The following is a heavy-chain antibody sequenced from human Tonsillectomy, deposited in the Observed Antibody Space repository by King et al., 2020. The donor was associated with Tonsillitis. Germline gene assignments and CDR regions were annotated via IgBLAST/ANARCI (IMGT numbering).Heavy chain of an antibody. J-gene: IGHJ4*02. V-gene: IGHV3-30*18. Sequence: VQLVESGGGVVQPGRSLRLSCAASGFTFSSYGMYWVRQAPGKGLEWVAVISYDGRNKYYVDSVKGRFTISRDNSKNTLYLQMNSLRAEDTAVYYCAKGLSPYYDFWSGLHYWGQGTLVTVSS. D-gene: IGHD3-3*01. CDR1: GFTFSSYG. CDR3: AKGLSPYYDFWSGLHY. CDR2: ISYDGRNK.